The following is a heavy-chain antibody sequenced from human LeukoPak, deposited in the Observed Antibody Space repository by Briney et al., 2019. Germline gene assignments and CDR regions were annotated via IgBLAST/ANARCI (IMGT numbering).Heavy chain of an antibody. J-gene: IGHJ5*02. V-gene: IGHV3-30*18. CDR1: GLTFTSYG. Sequence: GRSLRLSCAASGLTFTSYGMHWVRQAPGKGLEWVAVISSDGTIQYYADSVKGRFIISRDTYKNTLYLQMNSLRAEDTAVYYCTKEGLASGSHFSGWFDPWGQGTLVTVSS. CDR2: ISSDGTIQ. CDR3: TKEGLASGSHFSGWFDP. D-gene: IGHD3-10*01.